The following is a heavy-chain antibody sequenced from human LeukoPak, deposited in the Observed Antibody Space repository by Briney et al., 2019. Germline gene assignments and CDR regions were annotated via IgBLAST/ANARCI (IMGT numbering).Heavy chain of an antibody. D-gene: IGHD3-22*01. Sequence: PGGSLRLSCAASGFSLSAYGVHWVRQAPGKGLEWVAVIWYDGTSKDYADSVKGRFTISRDNSKNTLYLQMNSLRAEDTAVYYCARDQSSGYYLWGQGTLVTVSS. CDR1: GFSLSAYG. V-gene: IGHV3-33*01. CDR3: ARDQSSGYYL. J-gene: IGHJ4*02. CDR2: IWYDGTSK.